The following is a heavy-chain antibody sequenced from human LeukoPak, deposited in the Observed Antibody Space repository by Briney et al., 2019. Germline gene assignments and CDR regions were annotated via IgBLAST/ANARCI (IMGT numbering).Heavy chain of an antibody. CDR3: AKDAQLLWFGAAVAFDI. Sequence: GGSLRLSCAASGFTFDDYAMHWVRQAPGKGLEWVSGISWNSGSIGYADSVKGRFTISRDNAKNSLYLQMNSLRAEDTALYYCAKDAQLLWFGAAVAFDIWGQGTMVTVSS. CDR2: ISWNSGSI. D-gene: IGHD3-10*01. V-gene: IGHV3-9*01. CDR1: GFTFDDYA. J-gene: IGHJ3*02.